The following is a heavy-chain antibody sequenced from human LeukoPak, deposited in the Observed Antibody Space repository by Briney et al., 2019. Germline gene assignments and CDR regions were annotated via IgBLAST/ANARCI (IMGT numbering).Heavy chain of an antibody. D-gene: IGHD5-12*01. J-gene: IGHJ4*02. V-gene: IGHV3-23*01. Sequence: GGSLRLSCAASGFPLSSYAMSWVRQAPGKGLGWVSATSSSDAGTYYADSVRGRFTISRDNSKNTLYLQMNSLRLEDTAVYYCARGPSGYHNTGGQGTLVTVSS. CDR2: TSSSDAGT. CDR3: ARGPSGYHNT. CDR1: GFPLSSYA.